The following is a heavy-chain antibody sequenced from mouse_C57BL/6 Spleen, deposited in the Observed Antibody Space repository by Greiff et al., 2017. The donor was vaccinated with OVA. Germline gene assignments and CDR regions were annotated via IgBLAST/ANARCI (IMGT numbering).Heavy chain of an antibody. CDR2: IWSDGST. CDR3: ARHEGNGYDWNAMDD. J-gene: IGHJ4*01. Sequence: QVQLQQSGPGLVAPSQSLSITCTVSGFSLTSYGVHWVRQPPGKGLEWLVVIWSDGSTTYNSALKSRLSISKDNSKSQVFLKMNSLQTDDTAMYYCARHEGNGYDWNAMDDWGQGTSVTVSS. D-gene: IGHD2-2*01. CDR1: GFSLTSYG. V-gene: IGHV2-6-1*01.